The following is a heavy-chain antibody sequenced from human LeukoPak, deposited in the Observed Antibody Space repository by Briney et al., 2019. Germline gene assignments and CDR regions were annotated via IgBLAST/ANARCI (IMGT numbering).Heavy chain of an antibody. V-gene: IGHV3-7*01. CDR2: IKQDGSEK. CDR3: ARDGCSGISCYHKGFAP. CDR1: GFTFSSYW. D-gene: IGHD2-2*01. Sequence: PGGSLRLSCAASGFTFSSYWMSWVRQAPGKGLEWVANIKQDGSEKYYVDSVKGRFTISRDNAKNSLYLQMNSLRAEDTAVYYCARDGCSGISCYHKGFAPWGQGTLVTVSS. J-gene: IGHJ5*02.